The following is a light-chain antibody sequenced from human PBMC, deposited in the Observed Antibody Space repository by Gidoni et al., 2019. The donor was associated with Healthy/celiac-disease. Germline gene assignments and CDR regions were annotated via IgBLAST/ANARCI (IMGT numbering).Light chain of an antibody. J-gene: IGKJ4*02. Sequence: EIGLTQSTGTLSLSPVERATLSCMASQSVSSSYLAWYQQTPGQAPRLLIYGASSRAPSIPDRFSSSGSRTDFTLTISRLEPEDVAVYYCQQYGSSPLTFXGXTKVEIK. CDR3: QQYGSSPLT. CDR1: QSVSSSY. V-gene: IGKV3-20*01. CDR2: GAS.